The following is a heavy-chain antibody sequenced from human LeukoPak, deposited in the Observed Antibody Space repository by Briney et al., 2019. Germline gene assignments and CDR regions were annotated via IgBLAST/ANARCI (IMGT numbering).Heavy chain of an antibody. V-gene: IGHV1-18*01. J-gene: IGHJ4*02. CDR1: GYTFTSYG. D-gene: IGHD3-3*01. CDR2: ISAYNGNT. Sequence: ASVKVSCKASGYTFTSYGISWVRQAPGQGLEWMGWISAYNGNTNYAQKFQGRVTMTTDTSTSTAYMELRSLRSDDTAVYYCARDSPYYDFWSGYQIYFDYWGQGTLVTVSS. CDR3: ARDSPYYDFWSGYQIYFDY.